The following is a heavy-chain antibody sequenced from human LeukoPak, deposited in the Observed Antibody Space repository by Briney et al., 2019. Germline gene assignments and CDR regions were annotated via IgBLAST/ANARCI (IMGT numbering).Heavy chain of an antibody. D-gene: IGHD6-19*01. V-gene: IGHV4-39*07. CDR1: GGSISSSDYY. CDR2: MFYNGAT. J-gene: IGHJ4*02. CDR3: ARVARFALPVVGSGDY. Sequence: SETLSLTCSVSGGSISSSDYYWGWIRQPPGKGLEWIGTMFYNGATKSNPSLSSRVTMSIDTSKNQFSLKLRSLTAADTAVYYCARVARFALPVVGSGDYWGQGTLVTVSS.